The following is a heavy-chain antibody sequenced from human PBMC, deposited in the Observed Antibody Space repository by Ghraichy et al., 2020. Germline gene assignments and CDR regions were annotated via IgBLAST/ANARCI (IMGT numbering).Heavy chain of an antibody. J-gene: IGHJ5*02. CDR2: ISSSSSYI. D-gene: IGHD3-22*01. CDR3: ARGEVPPRSHYDSSGYYYPRLFDP. V-gene: IGHV3-21*01. CDR1: GFTFSSYS. Sequence: GGSLRLSCAASGFTFSSYSMNWVRQAPGKGLEWVSSISSSSSYIYYADSVKGRFTISRDNAKNSLYLQMNSLRAEDTAVYYCARGEVPPRSHYDSSGYYYPRLFDPGGQGTLVTVSS.